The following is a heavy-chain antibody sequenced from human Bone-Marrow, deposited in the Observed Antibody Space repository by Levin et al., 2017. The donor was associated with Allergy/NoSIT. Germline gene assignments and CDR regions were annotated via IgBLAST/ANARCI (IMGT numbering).Heavy chain of an antibody. CDR2: ISSDGERK. V-gene: IGHV3-11*01. J-gene: IGHJ6*02. CDR1: GFTFSEHY. CDR3: ARDRPAYQLDSDRYYYGMDV. Sequence: PGGSLRLSCAASGFTFSEHYMIWIRQAPGKGLEWVSYISSDGERKYYADSVKGRFTISRDNGKKTLYLQMNSLRVEDTAKYYCARDRPAYQLDSDRYYYGMDVWGHGTTVIVSS. D-gene: IGHD2-2*01.